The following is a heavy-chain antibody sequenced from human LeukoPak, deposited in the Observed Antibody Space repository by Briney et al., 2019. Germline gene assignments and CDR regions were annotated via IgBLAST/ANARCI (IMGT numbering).Heavy chain of an antibody. V-gene: IGHV4-4*09. Sequence: SETLSLTCTVSGGSISDSHWSWIRQPPGKGLEWIGNTHTSGGSNYSPSLKSRVTISLDMSRNQFSLRLSSVTAADTAVYYCARGRSAVVTPDYYYYYCMDVWGKGTTVTVSS. D-gene: IGHD4-23*01. CDR1: GGSISDSH. CDR3: ARGRSAVVTPDYYYYYCMDV. J-gene: IGHJ6*03. CDR2: THTSGGS.